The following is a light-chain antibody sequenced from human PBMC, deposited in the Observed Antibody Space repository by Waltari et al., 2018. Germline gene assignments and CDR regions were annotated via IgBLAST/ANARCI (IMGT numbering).Light chain of an antibody. CDR1: GGNY. CDR2: DNR. Sequence: QSVLTQPPSVSAAPGQKVTISCSGSGGNYVSWFQQFPGEAPRLIIYDNRKRRAGIPDRSAGSRSGATATLQITGLHTGDEAHYYCGTWDSSLSAVVFGGGTKVTVL. V-gene: IGLV1-51*01. CDR3: GTWDSSLSAVV. J-gene: IGLJ2*01.